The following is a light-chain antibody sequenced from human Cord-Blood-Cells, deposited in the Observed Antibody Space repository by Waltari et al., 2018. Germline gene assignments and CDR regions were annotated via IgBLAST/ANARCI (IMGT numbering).Light chain of an antibody. V-gene: IGKV3-11*01. Sequence: EIVLTQSPATLSLSPGERATLSCRASQSVISYLAWYQQNPGHAPRLLIYDASSRATGSPARFSGRGSGTDFTLTISSLVPEDFAVYYCQQRSNWPITVGQGPRLEIK. CDR1: QSVISY. CDR3: QQRSNWPIT. J-gene: IGKJ5*01. CDR2: DAS.